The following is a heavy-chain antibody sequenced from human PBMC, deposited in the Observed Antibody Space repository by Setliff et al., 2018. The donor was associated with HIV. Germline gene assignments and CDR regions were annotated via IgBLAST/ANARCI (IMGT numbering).Heavy chain of an antibody. CDR1: GYTLTSYD. CDR3: ARGRSLVRGSGSPEYYYMDV. D-gene: IGHD3-10*01. J-gene: IGHJ6*03. V-gene: IGHV1-8*02. Sequence: GASVKVSCKASGYTLTSYDINWVRQATGQGLEWMGWMNPNSGDTGYAQKFQGRVTMTRNTSISTAFMELSSLRSEDTAVYYCARGRSLVRGSGSPEYYYMDVWGKGTTVTVS. CDR2: MNPNSGDT.